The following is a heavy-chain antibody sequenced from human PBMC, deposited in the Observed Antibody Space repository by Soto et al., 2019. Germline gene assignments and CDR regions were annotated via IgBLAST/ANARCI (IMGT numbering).Heavy chain of an antibody. CDR2: ISYDGSNK. J-gene: IGHJ6*02. D-gene: IGHD1-26*01. Sequence: GGSLRLSCAASGFTFSSYAMHWVRQAPGKGLEWVAVISYDGSNKYYADSVKGRFTISRDNSKNTLYLQMNSLRAEDTAVYYCARAPSYSGSYYNQMPMDVWGHGTTVTVSS. CDR1: GFTFSSYA. CDR3: ARAPSYSGSYYNQMPMDV. V-gene: IGHV3-30-3*01.